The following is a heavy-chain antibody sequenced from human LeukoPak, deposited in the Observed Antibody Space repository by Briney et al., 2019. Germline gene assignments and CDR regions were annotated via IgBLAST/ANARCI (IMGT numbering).Heavy chain of an antibody. Sequence: ASVKVSCKASGYTFTSYGISWVRQAPGQGLEWMGWINPNSGGTNYAQKFQGRVTMTRDTSISTAYMELSRLRSDDTAVYYCAREGYSSSDSWGQGTLVTVSS. CDR3: AREGYSSSDS. D-gene: IGHD6-6*01. CDR2: INPNSGGT. CDR1: GYTFTSYG. J-gene: IGHJ4*02. V-gene: IGHV1-2*02.